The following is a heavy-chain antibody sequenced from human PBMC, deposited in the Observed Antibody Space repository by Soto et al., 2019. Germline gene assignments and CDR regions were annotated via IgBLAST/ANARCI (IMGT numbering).Heavy chain of an antibody. CDR3: AKDPYYYDASEMDV. CDR2: IGGSGGST. V-gene: IGHV3-23*01. CDR1: GFTFSSYA. J-gene: IGHJ6*02. Sequence: GGSLRLSCAASGFTFSSYAMSWVRQAPGKGLEWVSAIGGSGGSTYYADSVKGRFTISRDNSKNTLFLQMNSLRAEDTAVYYCAKDPYYYDASEMDVWGQGTTVTVSS. D-gene: IGHD3-22*01.